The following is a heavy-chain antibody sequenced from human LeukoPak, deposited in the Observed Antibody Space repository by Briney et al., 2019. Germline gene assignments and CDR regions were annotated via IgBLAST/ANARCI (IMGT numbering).Heavy chain of an antibody. CDR1: GFTFSSYG. CDR2: ISYDGSNK. CDR3: ADMLADY. D-gene: IGHD2-8*01. V-gene: IGHV3-30*03. Sequence: GRSLRLSCAASGFTFSSYGIHWVRQAPGKGLEWVAVISYDGSNKYYADSVKGRFTISRDNSKNTLYLQMNSLIAEDTAVYYCADMLADYWGQGTLVSVFS. J-gene: IGHJ4*02.